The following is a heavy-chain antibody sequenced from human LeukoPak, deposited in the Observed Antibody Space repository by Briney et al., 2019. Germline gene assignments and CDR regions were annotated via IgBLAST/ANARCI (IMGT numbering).Heavy chain of an antibody. V-gene: IGHV3-9*01. J-gene: IGHJ4*02. CDR1: GFNFGDCA. CDR3: AKDIGPLTYHFDTSAYSGAFDY. Sequence: GGSLRLSCAASGFNFGDCAIHWVRQAPGKGQEWVASISWNSVDIAYADSVKGRFTISRDNAKTSLYLQMHSLRPEDTALYYCAKDIGPLTYHFDTSAYSGAFDYWGQGTLVTVSS. CDR2: ISWNSVDI. D-gene: IGHD3-22*01.